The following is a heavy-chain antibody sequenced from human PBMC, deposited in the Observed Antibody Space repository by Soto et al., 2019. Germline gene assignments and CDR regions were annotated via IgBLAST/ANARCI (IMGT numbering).Heavy chain of an antibody. CDR2: INPSGGNT. Sequence: GASVKVSCKASGYTFTSYYMHWVRQAPGQGLEWMGIINPSGGNTSYAQKFQGRVTMTRDTSTSTVYMELSSLRSEDTAVYYCARVGTEEDCSSTSCSGPEAGVDNKRRYYYYYYYMDVWGKGTTVTVSS. CDR1: GYTFTSYY. V-gene: IGHV1-46*03. D-gene: IGHD2-2*01. CDR3: ARVGTEEDCSSTSCSGPEAGVDNKRRYYYYYYYMDV. J-gene: IGHJ6*03.